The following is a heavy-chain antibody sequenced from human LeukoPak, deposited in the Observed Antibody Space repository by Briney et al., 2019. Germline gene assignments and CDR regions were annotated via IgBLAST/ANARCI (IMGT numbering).Heavy chain of an antibody. CDR2: IIPIFGTA. J-gene: IGHJ4*02. CDR1: GGTFSSYA. CDR3: ASAITYYYDSSGYYLLDY. Sequence: SAKVSCKASGGTFSSYAISWVRQAPGQGLEWMGGIIPIFGTANYAQKFQGRVTITTDESTSTAYMELSSLRSEDTAVYYCASAITYYYDSSGYYLLDYWGQGTLVTVSS. D-gene: IGHD3-22*01. V-gene: IGHV1-69*05.